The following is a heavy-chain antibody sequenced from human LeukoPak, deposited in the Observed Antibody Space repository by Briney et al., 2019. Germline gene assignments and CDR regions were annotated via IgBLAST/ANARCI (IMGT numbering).Heavy chain of an antibody. Sequence: GGSLRLSCAASGFTFSNYWMHWVRQVPGKGLVWVSRINPGGGSTTYADSVKGRFTISRDNAKNTLYLQMNSLRAEDTAVYYCARSNQADDYWGQGTLVAASS. D-gene: IGHD4-11*01. CDR2: INPGGGST. J-gene: IGHJ4*02. CDR3: ARSNQADDY. CDR1: GFTFSNYW. V-gene: IGHV3-74*01.